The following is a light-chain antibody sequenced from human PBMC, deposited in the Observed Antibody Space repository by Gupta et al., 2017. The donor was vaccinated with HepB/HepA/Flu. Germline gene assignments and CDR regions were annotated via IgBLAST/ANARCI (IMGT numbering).Light chain of an antibody. CDR3: TLYTSRSTLV. CDR1: SSDVGGYNY. Sequence: QSALTQPASLSGSPGQSLTISCTGTSSDVGGYNYVSWYQQHPGNAPKLMIYDVSKRPSGVSNRFSASKSGTTASPTISGLQAEDGAYYYCTLYTSRSTLVFGGGTKLTVL. CDR2: DVS. J-gene: IGLJ2*01. V-gene: IGLV2-14*03.